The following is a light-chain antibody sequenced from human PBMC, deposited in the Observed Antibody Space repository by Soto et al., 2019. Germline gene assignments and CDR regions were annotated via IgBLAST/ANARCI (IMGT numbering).Light chain of an antibody. J-gene: IGKJ2*01. V-gene: IGKV3-20*01. CDR2: GAS. CDR1: QSVASRN. Sequence: EIVLTQSPGTLAVSLGERATLSCRASQSVASRNLAWYQQKPGQAPRLLIYGASRRAAGITDRFSGSGSGTDFTLTISRPEPEDFAVYYCQQYGTSPYTFGQGTKLEIK. CDR3: QQYGTSPYT.